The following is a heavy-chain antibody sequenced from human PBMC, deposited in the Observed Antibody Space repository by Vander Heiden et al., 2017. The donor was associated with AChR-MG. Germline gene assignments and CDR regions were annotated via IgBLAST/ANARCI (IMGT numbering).Heavy chain of an antibody. D-gene: IGHD6-19*01. J-gene: IGHJ4*02. V-gene: IGHV4-34*01. CDR1: GGSFSGSY. CDR2: INHSGST. Sequence: QVQLQQWGAGLLKTSETLSLTCAVYGGSFSGSYWSWIGKRPGKGMEWIGEINHSGSTNYNPSLKSRVTISVDTSKNQFSLKLSSVTAADTAVYYCARGGGRRAVAGPWGQGTLVTVSS. CDR3: ARGGGRRAVAGP.